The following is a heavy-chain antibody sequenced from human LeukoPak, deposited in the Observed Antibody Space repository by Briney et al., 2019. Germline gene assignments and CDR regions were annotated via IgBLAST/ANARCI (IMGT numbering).Heavy chain of an antibody. V-gene: IGHV3-23*01. CDR1: GFTYSTYA. D-gene: IGHD6-19*01. Sequence: GGSLRLSCAASGFTYSTYAMTWARQAPGRGLDWGSTIKISDATTYYADSVKGRFTISRDSSKKTVYLQMNSLRADDTAVYYCARFFSSSDGGSAWPAIDYWGQGTLVTVSS. J-gene: IGHJ4*02. CDR3: ARFFSSSDGGSAWPAIDY. CDR2: IKISDATT.